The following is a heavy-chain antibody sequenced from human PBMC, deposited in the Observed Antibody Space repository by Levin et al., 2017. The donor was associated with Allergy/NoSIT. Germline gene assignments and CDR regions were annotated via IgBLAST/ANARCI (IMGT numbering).Heavy chain of an antibody. CDR2: INHSGFG. CDR3: ARGLSV. Sequence: SETLSLTCAVYGGSFSGYYWSWIRQPPGKGLEWIGEINHSGFGNYNPSLKSRVTISIDTSKNQFSLRLNSVTAADTAVYYCARGLSVWGQGTLVTVSS. D-gene: IGHD5/OR15-5a*01. J-gene: IGHJ4*02. CDR1: GGSFSGYY. V-gene: IGHV4-34*01.